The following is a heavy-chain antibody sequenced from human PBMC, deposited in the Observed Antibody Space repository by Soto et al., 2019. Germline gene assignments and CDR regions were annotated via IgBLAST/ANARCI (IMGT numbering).Heavy chain of an antibody. CDR3: ASAHRHNLVRFLEYGLDP. CDR1: GYTFTCYA. V-gene: IGHV1-18*01. Sequence: GASVKVCCKASGYTFTCYAISWARQAPGQGLEWMGWISAYNGNTNYAQKLQGRVTMTTDTSTSTAYMELRSLRSDDTAVYYCASAHRHNLVRFLEYGLDPWGQGTLVTVSS. J-gene: IGHJ5*02. CDR2: ISAYNGNT. D-gene: IGHD3-3*01.